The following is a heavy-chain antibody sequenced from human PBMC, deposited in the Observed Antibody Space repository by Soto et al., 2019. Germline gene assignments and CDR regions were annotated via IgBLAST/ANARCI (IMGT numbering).Heavy chain of an antibody. CDR2: ISSSGSTT. CDR1: GFTFNTYE. J-gene: IGHJ3*01. CDR3: ATRWGGGGASDF. D-gene: IGHD3-16*01. V-gene: IGHV3-48*03. Sequence: GGSLRLSCAASGFTFNTYEMNWVRQAPGKGLEWVSYISSSGSTTYYADSVKGRFTISRDNAKNSLYLQMNSLRAEDTAIYYCATRWGGGGASDFWGQGTMVT.